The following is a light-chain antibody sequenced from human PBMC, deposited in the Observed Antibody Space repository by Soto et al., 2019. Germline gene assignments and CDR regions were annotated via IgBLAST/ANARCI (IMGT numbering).Light chain of an antibody. V-gene: IGKV3-15*01. CDR2: GAS. J-gene: IGKJ1*01. Sequence: EFVVTQSPGTLSVFPGQRVTLSCGASQSVSSNLAWYQQKPGQAPRLLIYGASTRATGVPDRFSGSGSGTEFTLTISRLQSEDLAVYHCQQYNQWPLTFGQGTKVEI. CDR3: QQYNQWPLT. CDR1: QSVSSN.